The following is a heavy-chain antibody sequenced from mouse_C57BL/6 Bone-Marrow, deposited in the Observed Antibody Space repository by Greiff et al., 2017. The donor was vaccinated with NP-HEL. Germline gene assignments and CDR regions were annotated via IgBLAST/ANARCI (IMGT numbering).Heavy chain of an antibody. CDR3: ARYGYGSSPDY. CDR2: INPNNGGT. D-gene: IGHD1-1*01. CDR1: GYTFTDYN. V-gene: IGHV1-22*01. Sequence: DVQLQESGPELVKPGASVKMSCKASGYTFTDYNMHWVKQSHGKSLEWIGYINPNNGGTSYNQKFKGKATLTVNKSSSTAYMELRSLTSEDSAVYYCARYGYGSSPDYWGQGTTLTVSS. J-gene: IGHJ2*01.